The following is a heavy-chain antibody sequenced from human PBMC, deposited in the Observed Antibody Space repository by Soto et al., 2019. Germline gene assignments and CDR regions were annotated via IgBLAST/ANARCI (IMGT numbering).Heavy chain of an antibody. CDR3: AKDRAYSSSWDSFDY. J-gene: IGHJ4*02. D-gene: IGHD6-13*01. V-gene: IGHV3-23*01. CDR1: GFTFSSYA. CDR2: ISGSGGST. Sequence: EVQLLESGGGLVQPGGSLRLSCAASGFTFSSYAMSWVRQAPGKGLEWDSAISGSGGSTYYADSVKGRFTISRDNSKNTLYLQMNSLRAEDTAVYYCAKDRAYSSSWDSFDYWGQGTLVTVSS.